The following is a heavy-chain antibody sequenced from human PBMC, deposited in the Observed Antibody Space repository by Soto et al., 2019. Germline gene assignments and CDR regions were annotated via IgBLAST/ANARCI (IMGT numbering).Heavy chain of an antibody. V-gene: IGHV3-21*01. CDR1: GFAFSSYS. J-gene: IGHJ4*02. D-gene: IGHD6-13*01. Sequence: SGGSLRLSCAASGFAFSSYSMNWVRQSPGKGLEWVSSISSSSSYIYYADSVKGRFTISRDNAKNSLYLQMNSLRAEDTAVYYCAIDGIAAAGLFDYWGQGTLVTVSS. CDR3: AIDGIAAAGLFDY. CDR2: ISSSSSYI.